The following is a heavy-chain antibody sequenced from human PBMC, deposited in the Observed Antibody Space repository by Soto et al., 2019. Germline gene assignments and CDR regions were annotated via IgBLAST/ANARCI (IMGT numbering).Heavy chain of an antibody. CDR1: GGSISRYY. CDR2: IYYSAST. Sequence: SETLSLTCTVSGGSISRYYWTWIRQPPGKGLEWIGYIYYSASTTYNPSLKSRVTISVDTSKNQFSLELTSVTAADTAVYFCARGDTTMVYYFDYWGQGTLVTVSS. V-gene: IGHV4-59*01. J-gene: IGHJ4*02. CDR3: ARGDTTMVYYFDY. D-gene: IGHD5-18*01.